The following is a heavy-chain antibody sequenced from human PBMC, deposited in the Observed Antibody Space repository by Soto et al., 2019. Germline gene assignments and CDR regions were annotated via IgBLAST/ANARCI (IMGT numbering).Heavy chain of an antibody. CDR2: IYSGGST. V-gene: IGHV3-53*01. J-gene: IGHJ4*02. Sequence: EVQLVESGGGLIQPGGSLRLSCAASGFSVSNNYMTWVRQAPGKGLEWVSIIYSGGSTYYSESVKGRTIISRDTSKNIVFLQVNSLRAEDTAVYFSARATRYFGSFDSWGQGTLVSVSS. CDR3: ARATRYFGSFDS. CDR1: GFSVSNNY. D-gene: IGHD3-3*01.